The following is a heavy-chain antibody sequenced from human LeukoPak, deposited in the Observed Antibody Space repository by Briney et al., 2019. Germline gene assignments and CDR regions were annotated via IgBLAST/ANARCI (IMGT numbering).Heavy chain of an antibody. D-gene: IGHD4-17*01. CDR3: ARDGTVTTFGPEGYFNY. J-gene: IGHJ4*02. CDR2: INAGNGNT. CDR1: GYTFTSYA. V-gene: IGHV1-3*01. Sequence: ASVKVSCKASGYTFTSYAMHWVRQAPGQRLEWMGWINAGNGNTKYSQKFQGRVTITRDTSASTAYMGLSSLRSEDTAVYYCARDGTVTTFGPEGYFNYWGQGTLVTVSS.